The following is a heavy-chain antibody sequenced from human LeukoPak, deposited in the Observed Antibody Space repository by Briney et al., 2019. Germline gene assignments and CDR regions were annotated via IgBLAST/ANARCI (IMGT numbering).Heavy chain of an antibody. CDR1: GFTFSSYG. CDR2: IWYDGSNK. D-gene: IGHD5-18*01. CDR3: AKEGYSYGYESWGKQLDC. V-gene: IGHV3-33*06. J-gene: IGHJ4*02. Sequence: GGSLRLSCAASGFTFSSYGMHWVRQAPGKGLEWVAVIWYDGSNKYYADSVKGRFTISRDNSKNTLYLQMNSLRAEDTAVYYCAKEGYSYGYESWGKQLDCWGQGTLVTVSS.